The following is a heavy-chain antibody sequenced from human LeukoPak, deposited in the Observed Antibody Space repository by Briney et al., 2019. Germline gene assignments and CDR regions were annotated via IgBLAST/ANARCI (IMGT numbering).Heavy chain of an antibody. V-gene: IGHV1-69*13. CDR1: GGTFSSYA. CDR3: ARSGQSLPLDY. Sequence: ASVKASCKAPGGTFSSYAISWVRQAPGQGLEWMGGIIPIFGTANYAQKFQGRVTITADESTSTAYMELSSLRSEDTAVYYCARSGQSLPLDYWGQGTLVTVSS. D-gene: IGHD6-25*01. CDR2: IIPIFGTA. J-gene: IGHJ4*02.